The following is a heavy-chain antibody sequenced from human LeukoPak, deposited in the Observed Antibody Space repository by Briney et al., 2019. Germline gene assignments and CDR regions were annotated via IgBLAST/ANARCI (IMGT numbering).Heavy chain of an antibody. J-gene: IGHJ4*03. D-gene: IGHD3-16*01. Sequence: GGSLRLSCAASGFTFSGYWMTWVRQAPGKGLEWVANIKGDESKKYYVDSVKGRFTISRDNAKNSSYLQMNSLRAEDTAVYYCARDSNPRGGYDAFDSWGQGTLVTVSS. CDR2: IKGDESKK. V-gene: IGHV3-7*01. CDR3: ARDSNPRGGYDAFDS. CDR1: GFTFSGYW.